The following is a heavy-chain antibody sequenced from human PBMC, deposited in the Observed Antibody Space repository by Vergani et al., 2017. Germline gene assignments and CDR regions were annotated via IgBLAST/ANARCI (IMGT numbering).Heavy chain of an antibody. Sequence: DSVKGRFTISRDNSKNTLYLQMNSLRAEEKAVYYCGKDCYYVSGSRRGNGMDVWGQGTTVTVSS. D-gene: IGHD3-10*01. CDR3: GKDCYYVSGSRRGNGMDV. V-gene: IGHV3-30*02. J-gene: IGHJ6*02.